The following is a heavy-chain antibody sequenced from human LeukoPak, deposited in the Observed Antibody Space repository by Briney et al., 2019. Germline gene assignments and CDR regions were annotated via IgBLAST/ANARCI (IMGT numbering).Heavy chain of an antibody. CDR1: GVTFSRHA. V-gene: IGHV3-64*01. D-gene: IGHD3-10*01. CDR3: ARDKGSSPRDAFDI. CDR2: ISSNGGGT. J-gene: IGHJ3*02. Sequence: GSLRLSCAASGVTFSRHAMHWVRQTPGRGLEHVSAISSNGGGTYYAHSVKGRFTISRDNSKNSLYLHMGSLRAEDMAVYYCARDKGSSPRDAFDIWGQGTMVTVSS.